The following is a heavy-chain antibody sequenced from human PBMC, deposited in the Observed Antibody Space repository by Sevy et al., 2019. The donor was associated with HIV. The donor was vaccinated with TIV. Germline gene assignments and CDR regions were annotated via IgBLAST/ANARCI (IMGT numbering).Heavy chain of an antibody. D-gene: IGHD3-10*01. V-gene: IGHV3-23*01. CDR2: ISSSGGST. Sequence: GGSLRLSCAASGFTFISYTISWVRQAPAKGLEWVSAISSSGGSTYYADSVKGRFSISRDNSNKRVYLQMSSLRGEDTAVYYCAKEDLRGFDPWGQGTLVTVSS. J-gene: IGHJ5*02. CDR3: AKEDLRGFDP. CDR1: GFTFISYT.